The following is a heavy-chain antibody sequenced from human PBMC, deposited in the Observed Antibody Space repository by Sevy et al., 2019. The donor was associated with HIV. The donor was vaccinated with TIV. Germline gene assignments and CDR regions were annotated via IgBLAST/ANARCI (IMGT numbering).Heavy chain of an antibody. J-gene: IGHJ4*02. CDR2: IKQDGSER. CDR1: EFIFSNYW. V-gene: IGHV3-7*01. D-gene: IGHD5-18*01. CDR3: VREGLGGFSYSLDC. Sequence: GGSLRLSCTASEFIFSNYWMSWVRQAPGKGLEWVANIKQDGSERYYADSMKGRFTISRDNAKNSLYLQMNSLRAEDTAVYYCVREGLGGFSYSLDCWGQGTLVTVSS.